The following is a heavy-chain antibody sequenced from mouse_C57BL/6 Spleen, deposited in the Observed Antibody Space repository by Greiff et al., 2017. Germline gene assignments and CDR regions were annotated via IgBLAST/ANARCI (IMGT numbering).Heavy chain of an antibody. CDR3: ERRQLRLRNDAMDY. CDR2: ISSGSSTI. CDR1: GFTFSDYG. J-gene: IGHJ4*01. D-gene: IGHD3-2*02. Sequence: EVQRVESGGGLVKPGGSLKLSCAASGFTFSDYGMHWVRQAPEKGLEWVAYISSGSSTIYYADTVKGRFTISIDNAKNTLYLQLTSLRSEDTAMNYCERRQLRLRNDAMDYWGQGTSVTVSS. V-gene: IGHV5-17*01.